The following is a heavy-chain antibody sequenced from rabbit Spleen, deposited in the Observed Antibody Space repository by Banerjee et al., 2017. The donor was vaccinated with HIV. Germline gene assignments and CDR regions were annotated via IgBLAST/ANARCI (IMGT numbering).Heavy chain of an antibody. V-gene: IGHV1S40*01. Sequence: QSLEESGGDMVKPGASLTLTCTASGFSFSSSYDMCWVRQAPGKGLEWIGCIYTGSSGSTYYASWAKGRFTISKTSSTTVTLQMTSLTAADTATYFCARDGAGGSYFALWGQGTLVTVS. J-gene: IGHJ3*01. CDR2: IYTGSSGST. D-gene: IGHD8-1*01. CDR3: ARDGAGGSYFAL. CDR1: GFSFSSSYD.